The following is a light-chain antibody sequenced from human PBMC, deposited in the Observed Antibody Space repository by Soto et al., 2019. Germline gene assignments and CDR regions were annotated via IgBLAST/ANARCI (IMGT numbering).Light chain of an antibody. V-gene: IGLV1-36*01. CDR2: YDD. J-gene: IGLJ3*02. Sequence: QSVLTQQPSVSEAPRQRATISCSGNAFNIGKNAVNWYQQVPGKAPKLLISYDDLRPSEVSDRFSGSRSGTSAYLAISGLQSEDKAYYYCAAWDDSLNALVFGGGTKLTVL. CDR3: AAWDDSLNALV. CDR1: AFNIGKNA.